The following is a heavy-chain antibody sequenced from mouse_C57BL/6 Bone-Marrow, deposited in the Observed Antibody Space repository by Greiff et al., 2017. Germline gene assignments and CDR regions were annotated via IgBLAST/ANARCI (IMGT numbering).Heavy chain of an antibody. V-gene: IGHV5-17*01. CDR3: ARLCTTVVGGDY. CDR1: GFTFSDYG. Sequence: EVKLMESGGGLVKPGGSLKLSCAASGFTFSDYGMPWVRPAPEQGLEWVAYISSGSSTIYYADTVKGRFTISRDNAKNTLFLQMTSLRSEDTAMYYCARLCTTVVGGDYWGQGTTLTVSS. J-gene: IGHJ2*01. CDR2: ISSGSSTI. D-gene: IGHD1-1*01.